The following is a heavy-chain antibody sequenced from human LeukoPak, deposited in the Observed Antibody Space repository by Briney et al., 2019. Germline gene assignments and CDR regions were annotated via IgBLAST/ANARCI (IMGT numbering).Heavy chain of an antibody. Sequence: ASVKVSCKASGYTFTSYYMHWVRQAPGQGLEWMGIINPSGGSTSYAQKFQGRVTMTRDTSISTAYMELSRLRSDDTAVYYCARIVGAADYWGQGTLVTVSS. D-gene: IGHD1-26*01. CDR2: INPSGGST. J-gene: IGHJ4*02. CDR1: GYTFTSYY. CDR3: ARIVGAADY. V-gene: IGHV1-46*01.